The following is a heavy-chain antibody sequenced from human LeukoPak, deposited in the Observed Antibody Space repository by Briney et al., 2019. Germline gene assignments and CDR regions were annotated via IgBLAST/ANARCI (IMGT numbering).Heavy chain of an antibody. CDR3: ARDGGSAWFLDY. CDR2: ISSSGNTT. Sequence: GGSLRLSCAASGFTFSDNYMSWIRQAPGKGLEWVSYISSSGNTTYNADSVKGRFSITRDIAKNSLYLQMNSLRAEDTAVYYCARDGGSAWFLDYWGQGTLVTVSS. CDR1: GFTFSDNY. V-gene: IGHV3-11*04. D-gene: IGHD6-19*01. J-gene: IGHJ4*02.